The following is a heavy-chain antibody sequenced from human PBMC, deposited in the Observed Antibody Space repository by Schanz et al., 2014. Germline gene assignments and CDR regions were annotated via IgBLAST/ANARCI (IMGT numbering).Heavy chain of an antibody. V-gene: IGHV4-59*01. J-gene: IGHJ4*02. CDR2: IYYSGDT. CDR3: AGDWASGRYYSDY. D-gene: IGHD1-26*01. Sequence: QVQLQESGPGLVKPSETLSLTCTVSGGSISSYYWSWIRQPPGKGLEWIGYIYYSGDTNYNPSLKSRVTISVDTSKNQFSLNLISVTAADTAVYYCAGDWASGRYYSDYWGQGTLVTVSS. CDR1: GGSISSYY.